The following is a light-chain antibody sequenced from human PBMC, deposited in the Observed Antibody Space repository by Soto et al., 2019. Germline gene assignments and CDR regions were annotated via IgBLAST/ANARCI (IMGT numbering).Light chain of an antibody. J-gene: IGLJ2*01. V-gene: IGLV1-47*01. CDR1: SSNIGSNY. CDR3: AAWDDSLSAYVV. CDR2: RNN. Sequence: QAVVTQPPSASGTPGQRVTISCSGSSSNIGSNYVYWYQQFPGTAPKLLIYRNNQRPSGGPDRFSGSKSGTSASLAISGLRSEDEADYYCAAWDDSLSAYVVFGGGTKLTVL.